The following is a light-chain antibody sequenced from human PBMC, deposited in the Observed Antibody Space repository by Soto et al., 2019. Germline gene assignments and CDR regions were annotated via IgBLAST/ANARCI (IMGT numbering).Light chain of an antibody. CDR1: QSVRNNY. Sequence: EIVFSLSPCTLALSTGERASLSCRASQSVRNNYLAWYQQKPGQAPRLLIYGASNRATGIPDRFSGSGSGTDFTLTISRLEPEDFAVYYCQQYGSSGTFGQGTKVDIK. CDR2: GAS. J-gene: IGKJ1*01. CDR3: QQYGSSGT. V-gene: IGKV3-20*01.